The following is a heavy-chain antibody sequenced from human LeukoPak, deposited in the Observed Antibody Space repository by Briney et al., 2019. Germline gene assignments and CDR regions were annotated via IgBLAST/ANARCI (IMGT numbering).Heavy chain of an antibody. D-gene: IGHD2-8*02. CDR3: ARTSRTGEPEYFQH. Sequence: SETLSLTCTVSGGSISSGDYYWSWIRQPPGKGLEWIGYIYYSGSTYYNPSLKSRVTISVDASENQFSLRLSSVTAADTAVYYCARTSRTGEPEYFQHWGQGTLVTVSS. V-gene: IGHV4-30-4*01. J-gene: IGHJ1*01. CDR1: GGSISSGDYY. CDR2: IYYSGST.